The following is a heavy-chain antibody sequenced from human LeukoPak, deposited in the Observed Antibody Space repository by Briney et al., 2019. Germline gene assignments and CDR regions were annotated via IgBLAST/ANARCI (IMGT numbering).Heavy chain of an antibody. Sequence: SETLSLTCTVSGGSVSNGIYYWGWIRQPPGKGLEWIGSIHNVGSTYYNPSLKSRVTVSVDTSKNQFSLNLSSVTAADTAVYYCAKKTYSSGWRVPIESWGRGTLVTVSS. V-gene: IGHV4-39*01. J-gene: IGHJ4*02. D-gene: IGHD6-19*01. CDR1: GGSVSNGIYY. CDR2: IHNVGST. CDR3: AKKTYSSGWRVPIES.